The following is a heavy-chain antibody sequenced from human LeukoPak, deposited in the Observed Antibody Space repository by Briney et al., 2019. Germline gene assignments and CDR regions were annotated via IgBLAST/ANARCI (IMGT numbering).Heavy chain of an antibody. CDR1: GFTFSGYA. V-gene: IGHV3-23*01. Sequence: GGSLRLSCTASGFTFSGYAMSWVRQAPGKGLEWVSVISGSGGSTYYGDSVKGRFTISRDNSKNTLYLQMNSLRAEDTAVYYCAKDGVVTITFEYWGQGTLVTVSS. D-gene: IGHD3-16*01. J-gene: IGHJ4*02. CDR3: AKDGVVTITFEY. CDR2: ISGSGGST.